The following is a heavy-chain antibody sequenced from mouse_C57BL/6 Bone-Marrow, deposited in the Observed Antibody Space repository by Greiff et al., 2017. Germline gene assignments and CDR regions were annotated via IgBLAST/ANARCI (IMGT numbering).Heavy chain of an antibody. CDR2: ISSGGSYT. V-gene: IGHV5-6*01. CDR1: GFTFSSYG. J-gene: IGHJ3*01. Sequence: EVQLVESGGDLVKPGGSLKLSCAASGFTFSSYGMSWVRQTPDKRLEWVATISSGGSYTYYPDSVKGRFTISRDNAKNTLYLQMSSLKSEDTAMYYCARQGAYYSNFAYWGQGTLVTVSA. CDR3: ARQGAYYSNFAY. D-gene: IGHD2-5*01.